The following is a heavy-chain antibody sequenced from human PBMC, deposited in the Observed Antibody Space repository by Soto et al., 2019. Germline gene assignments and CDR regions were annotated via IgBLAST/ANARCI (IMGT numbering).Heavy chain of an antibody. Sequence: LGGPLRLSCAASGFTFSSYSMNWVRQAPGKGLEWVSSISTISTYIYYADSVKGRFTISRDNAKNSLNLQMNSLRAEDTAVYYCARDRYNNVPGGFQHWGQGTLVTVSS. J-gene: IGHJ1*01. V-gene: IGHV3-21*01. CDR1: GFTFSSYS. CDR2: ISTISTYI. D-gene: IGHD1-20*01. CDR3: ARDRYNNVPGGFQH.